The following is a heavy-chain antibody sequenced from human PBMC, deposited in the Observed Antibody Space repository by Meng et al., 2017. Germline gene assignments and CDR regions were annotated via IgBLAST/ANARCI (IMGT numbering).Heavy chain of an antibody. CDR1: APTLSSDG. V-gene: IGHV1-18*01. CDR2: INAYNGYT. Sequence: QGQLVQSGAEVKKPGASVKVSCNASAPTLSSDGFAWVRQAPGQGLEWMGWINAYNGYTDYAQKFLGRVTLTTDTSTNTGYMELRSLTSDDTAVYYCATRGNPYLDCWGQGTLVTVSS. J-gene: IGHJ4*02. CDR3: ATRGNPYLDC.